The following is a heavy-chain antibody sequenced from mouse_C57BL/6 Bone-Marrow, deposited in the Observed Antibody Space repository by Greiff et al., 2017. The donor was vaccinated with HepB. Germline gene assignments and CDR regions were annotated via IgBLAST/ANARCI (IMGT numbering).Heavy chain of an antibody. Sequence: EVKLMESGGGLVKPGGSLKLSCAASGFTFSDYGMHWVRQAPEKGLEWVAYISSGSSTIYYADTVKGRFTISRDNAKNTQFLQMTSLRSEDTAMYYCARTDYWGQGTTLTVSS. CDR1: GFTFSDYG. J-gene: IGHJ2*01. CDR2: ISSGSSTI. V-gene: IGHV5-17*01. CDR3: ARTDY.